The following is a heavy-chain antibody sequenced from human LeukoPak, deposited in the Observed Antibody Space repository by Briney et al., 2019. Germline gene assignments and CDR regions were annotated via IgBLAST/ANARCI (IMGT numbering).Heavy chain of an antibody. CDR1: GFTFSSYA. Sequence: GGSLRLSCAASGFTFSSYAMSWVRQAPGKGLEWVSAISGSGGSTYYTDSVKGRFTISRDNSKNTLYLQMNSLRAEDTAAYYCASSHSSGYYPIDYWGQGTLVTVSS. V-gene: IGHV3-23*01. CDR2: ISGSGGST. D-gene: IGHD3-22*01. J-gene: IGHJ4*02. CDR3: ASSHSSGYYPIDY.